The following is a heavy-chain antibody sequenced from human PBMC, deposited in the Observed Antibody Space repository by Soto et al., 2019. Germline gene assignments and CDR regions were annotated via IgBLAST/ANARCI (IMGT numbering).Heavy chain of an antibody. V-gene: IGHV4-34*01. D-gene: IGHD6-13*01. CDR2: INHSGST. CDR3: ARGRKVYTSTSYVD. Sequence: SETLSLTCAVYGVSFSGFSWSWIRQPPGKGLEWIGEINHSGSTNYNPSFKSRVTISEDTSKNQFSLKLSSVTAADTAVYYCARGRKVYTSTSYVDWGQGTLVTVSS. J-gene: IGHJ4*02. CDR1: GVSFSGFS.